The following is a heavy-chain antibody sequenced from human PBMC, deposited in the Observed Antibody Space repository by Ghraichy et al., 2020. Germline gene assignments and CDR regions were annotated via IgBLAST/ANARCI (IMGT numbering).Heavy chain of an antibody. CDR3: ARAGANWGDFDY. Sequence: GALRLSCAASGFTVSSNYMSWVRQAPGKGLEWVSVIYSGGSTYYADSVKGRFTISRDNSKNTLYLQMNSLRPEDTAVYYCARAGANWGDFDYWGQGTLVTVSS. CDR2: IYSGGST. J-gene: IGHJ4*02. V-gene: IGHV3-66*02. CDR1: GFTVSSNY. D-gene: IGHD7-27*01.